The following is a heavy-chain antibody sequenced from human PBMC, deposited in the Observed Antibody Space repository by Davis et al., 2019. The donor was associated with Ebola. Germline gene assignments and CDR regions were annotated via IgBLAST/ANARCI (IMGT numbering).Heavy chain of an antibody. J-gene: IGHJ6*03. CDR1: GFTFSNYA. CDR2: ISGSGTVT. CDR3: AKGGVVGGSSSWYCHYMDV. V-gene: IGHV3-23*01. Sequence: GESLKISCAASGFTFSNYALSWVRQAPGKGLEWVSAISGSGTVTYYADSVKGRFTISRDNSKNTLFLQLNSLRVEDTAVYSCAKGGVVGGSSSWYCHYMDVWGKGTTVTVSS. D-gene: IGHD6-13*01.